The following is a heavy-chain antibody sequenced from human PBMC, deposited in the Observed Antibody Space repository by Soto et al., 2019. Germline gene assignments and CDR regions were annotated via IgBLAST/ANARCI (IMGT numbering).Heavy chain of an antibody. V-gene: IGHV3-7*01. CDR2: INRDGSAK. J-gene: IGHJ4*02. CDR1: GFTFNNYW. Sequence: EMQLLESGGGLVQPGGSLRLSCAASGFTFNNYWMTWVRQAPGKGLEWLANINRDGSAKYYVDSVKGRFTISRDNAKNSRYLQINTLSVEDTAVYYCAVGGSDWHEGAYWGQGTLVTVSS. D-gene: IGHD6-19*01. CDR3: AVGGSDWHEGAY.